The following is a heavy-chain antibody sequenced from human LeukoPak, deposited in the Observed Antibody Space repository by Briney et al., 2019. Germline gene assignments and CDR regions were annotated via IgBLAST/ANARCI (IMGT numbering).Heavy chain of an antibody. V-gene: IGHV3-49*04. Sequence: PGGSLRLSCTASGFTFGDYAMSWVRQAPGKGREWVGFIRSKAYSGKTEYAASVKGRFTSSRDDSKSIAYLQMNSLKTEDTVVYYCTRDLYSDAFDIWGQRTMVTVSS. CDR1: GFTFGDYA. J-gene: IGHJ3*02. D-gene: IGHD2-15*01. CDR2: IRSKAYSGKT. CDR3: TRDLYSDAFDI.